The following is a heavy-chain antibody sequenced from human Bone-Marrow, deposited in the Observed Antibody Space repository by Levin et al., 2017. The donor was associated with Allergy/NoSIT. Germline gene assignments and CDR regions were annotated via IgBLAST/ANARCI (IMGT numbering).Heavy chain of an antibody. CDR2: ISSSSDTI. Sequence: GGSPRLSCAASGFTFSSYSMNWVRQAPGKGLEWISYISSSSDTIYYADSVKGRFTMSRDNAKNSLYLQMNSLRAEDTAVYYCARDKGCSSTTCYRPFDPWGQGTLVTVSS. CDR1: GFTFSSYS. CDR3: ARDKGCSSTTCYRPFDP. V-gene: IGHV3-48*01. J-gene: IGHJ5*02. D-gene: IGHD2-2*01.